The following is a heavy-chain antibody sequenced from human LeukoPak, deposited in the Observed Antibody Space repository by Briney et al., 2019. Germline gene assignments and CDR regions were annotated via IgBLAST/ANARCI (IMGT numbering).Heavy chain of an antibody. CDR3: ARGLYSGYDYFYMDV. CDR1: GYTFTCYY. V-gene: IGHV1-2*02. CDR2: INPNSGGT. Sequence: GASVKVSCKASGYTFTCYYMHWGRQAPGQGLEWMGWINPNSGGTNYAQKFQGRVTMTRDTSISTAYMELSRLRSDDTAVYYCARGLYSGYDYFYMDVWGKGTTVTVSS. J-gene: IGHJ6*03. D-gene: IGHD5-12*01.